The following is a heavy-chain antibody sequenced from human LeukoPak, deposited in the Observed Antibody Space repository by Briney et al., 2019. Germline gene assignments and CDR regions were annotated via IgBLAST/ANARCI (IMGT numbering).Heavy chain of an antibody. CDR1: GGSISSYY. Sequence: PSETLSLTCTVSGGSISSYYWSWIRQPPGKGLEWIGYIYYSGSTNYNPSLKSRVTISVDTSKNQFSLKLSSVTAADTAVYYCARASGYSSSWYVGWGQGTLVTVSS. D-gene: IGHD6-13*01. CDR2: IYYSGST. J-gene: IGHJ4*02. V-gene: IGHV4-59*01. CDR3: ARASGYSSSWYVG.